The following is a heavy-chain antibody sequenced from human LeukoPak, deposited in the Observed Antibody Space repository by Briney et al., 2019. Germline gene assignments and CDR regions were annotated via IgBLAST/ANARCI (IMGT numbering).Heavy chain of an antibody. D-gene: IGHD3-10*01. CDR3: ERWRYASGSPSFDX. V-gene: IGHV3-7*01. CDR1: GFTFSSYW. Sequence: GGSLRLSCAASGFTFSSYWMSWVRQAPGKGLEWVANIKQDGSEKYYVDSVKGRFTISRDNAKNSLFLQMSSLRAEDTAVYYCERWRYASGSPSFDXXXQGXLXTVXS. J-gene: IGHJ4*02. CDR2: IKQDGSEK.